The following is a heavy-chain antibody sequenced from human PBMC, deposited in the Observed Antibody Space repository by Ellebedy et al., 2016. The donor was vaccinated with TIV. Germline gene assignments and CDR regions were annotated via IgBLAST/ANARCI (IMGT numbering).Heavy chain of an antibody. CDR2: IDPSDSYT. D-gene: IGHD4-23*01. CDR3: ARLGADYGGNTAWGY. Sequence: GESLKISCKGSGYSFTSYWISWVRQMPGKGLEWMGRIDPSDSYTNYSPSFQGHVTISADKSISTAYLQWSSLKASDTAMYYCARLGADYGGNTAWGYWGQGTLVTVSS. V-gene: IGHV5-10-1*01. CDR1: GYSFTSYW. J-gene: IGHJ4*02.